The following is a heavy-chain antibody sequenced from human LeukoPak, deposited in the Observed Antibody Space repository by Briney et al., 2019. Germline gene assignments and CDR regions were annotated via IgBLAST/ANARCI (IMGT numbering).Heavy chain of an antibody. CDR1: VFTFSNYA. Sequence: PGGSLRLSCAASVFTFSNYAMXWVRQAPGXGLEFVSAITTNEGTTYYANSVKGRFTISRDNSKNTLYLHMGSLRAEDMAVYYCARGYVLLAYWGLGTLVTDSS. V-gene: IGHV3-64*01. CDR2: ITTNEGTT. J-gene: IGHJ4*02. D-gene: IGHD1-14*01. CDR3: ARGYVLLAY.